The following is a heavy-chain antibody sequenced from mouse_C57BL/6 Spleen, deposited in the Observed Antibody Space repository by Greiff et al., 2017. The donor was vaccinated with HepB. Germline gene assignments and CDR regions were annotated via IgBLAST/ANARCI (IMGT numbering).Heavy chain of an antibody. CDR3: ARSTFITTVVATGDY. D-gene: IGHD1-1*01. J-gene: IGHJ2*01. CDR2: ILPGSGST. Sequence: QVQLKQSGAELMKPGASVKLSCKATGYTFTGYWIEWVKQRPGHGLEWIGEILPGSGSTNYNEKFKGKATFTADTSSNTAYMQLSSLTTEDSAIYYCARSTFITTVVATGDYWGQGTTLTVSS. V-gene: IGHV1-9*01. CDR1: GYTFTGYW.